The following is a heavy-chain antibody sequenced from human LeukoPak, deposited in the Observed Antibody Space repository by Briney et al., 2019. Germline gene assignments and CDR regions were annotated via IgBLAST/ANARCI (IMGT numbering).Heavy chain of an antibody. CDR3: VRDEVGVPRV. CDR2: IYSSGST. CDR1: GVSITHYY. J-gene: IGHJ4*02. V-gene: IGHV4-4*07. D-gene: IGHD2-8*01. Sequence: PSETLSLACTVSGVSITHYYWSWMRQPAGKGLEGIGRIYSSGSTNYNRSLKSRIPMSVDTSKNQCYLDLSSVTAADTAVYYCVRDEVGVPRVWGQGTLVTVS.